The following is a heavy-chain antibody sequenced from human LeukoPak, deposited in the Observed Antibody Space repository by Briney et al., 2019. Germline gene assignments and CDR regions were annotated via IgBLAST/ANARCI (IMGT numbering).Heavy chain of an antibody. Sequence: GGSLRLSCAASGFTFSSYAMSWVRQAPGKGLERVSAISGSGGSTYYADSVKGRFTISRDNSKNTLYLQMNSLRAEDTAVYYCAKEKRPLRDGYNGIFDYWGQGALVTVSS. CDR3: AKEKRPLRDGYNGIFDY. CDR2: ISGSGGST. J-gene: IGHJ4*02. V-gene: IGHV3-23*01. CDR1: GFTFSSYA. D-gene: IGHD5-24*01.